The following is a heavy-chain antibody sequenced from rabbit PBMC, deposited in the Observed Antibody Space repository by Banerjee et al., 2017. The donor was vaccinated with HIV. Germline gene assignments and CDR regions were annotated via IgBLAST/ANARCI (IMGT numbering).Heavy chain of an antibody. D-gene: IGHD4-1*01. V-gene: IGHV1S45*01. J-gene: IGHJ4*01. CDR3: ARDLAGAIGWNFNL. Sequence: QEQLVESGGGLVKPGGTLTLTCKASGIDISSNAMCWVRQAPGKGLEWIACINTSSGNTVYASWAKGRFTISKTSSTTVTLQMTSLTAADTATYFCARDLAGAIGWNFNLWGPGTLVTVS. CDR2: INTSSGNT. CDR1: GIDISSNA.